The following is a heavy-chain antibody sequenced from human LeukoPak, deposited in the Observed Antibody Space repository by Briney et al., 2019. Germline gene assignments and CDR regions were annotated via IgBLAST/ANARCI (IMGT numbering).Heavy chain of an antibody. CDR1: GFTFDDYA. V-gene: IGHV3-9*01. D-gene: IGHD3-9*01. CDR3: AKDMPPYYDILTGYSYYFDY. CDR2: ISWNSGSI. J-gene: IGHJ4*02. Sequence: GGSLRLSCTVSGFTFDDYAMHWVRQAPGKGLEWVSGISWNSGSIGYADSVKGRFTISRDNAKNSLYLQMNSLRAEDTALYYCAKDMPPYYDILTGYSYYFDYWGQGTLVTVSS.